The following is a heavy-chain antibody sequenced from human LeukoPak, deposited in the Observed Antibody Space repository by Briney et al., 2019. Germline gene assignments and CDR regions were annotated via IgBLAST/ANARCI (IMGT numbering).Heavy chain of an antibody. CDR1: GFTFDDYA. J-gene: IGHJ4*02. V-gene: IGHV3-9*01. CDR3: ARGDILTTRQLDS. CDR2: ITRNNAVI. Sequence: GGSLRLSCAASGFTFDDYAMHWVRRAPGKGLQWVGGITRNNAVIGYVDSVKGRFTISRDSAKNSLYLQLDSLRPDDTAFYYCARGDILTTRQLDSRGLGTLVTVSS. D-gene: IGHD3-9*01.